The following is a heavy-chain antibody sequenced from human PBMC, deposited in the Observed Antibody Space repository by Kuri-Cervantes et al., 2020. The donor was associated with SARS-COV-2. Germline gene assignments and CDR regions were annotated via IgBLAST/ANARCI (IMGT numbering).Heavy chain of an antibody. CDR2: IYYSGST. D-gene: IGHD2-2*01. V-gene: IGHV4-39*01. CDR1: GGSISSSSYY. CDR3: ARQGTIVVVPAALKTYFDY. Sequence: SETLSLTCTVSGGSISSSSYYWGWIRQPPGKGLEWIGSIYYSGSTYYNPSLKSRVTISVDTSKNQFSLKLSSVTAADTAVYYCARQGTIVVVPAALKTYFDYWGQGTLVNVSS. J-gene: IGHJ4*02.